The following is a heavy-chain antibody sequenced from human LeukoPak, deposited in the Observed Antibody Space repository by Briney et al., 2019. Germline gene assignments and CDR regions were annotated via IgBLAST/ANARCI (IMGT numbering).Heavy chain of an antibody. CDR2: IYYSGST. CDR1: GGSISGYY. D-gene: IGHD2-15*01. V-gene: IGHV4-59*01. CDR3: ARVKRCSGGSCYLYYFDY. J-gene: IGHJ4*02. Sequence: SETLSLTCTVSGGSISGYYWSWIRQPPGKGLEWIGYIYYSGSTNYNPSLKSRVTISVDTSKNQFSLKLSSVTAADTAVYYCARVKRCSGGSCYLYYFDYWGQGTLVTVSS.